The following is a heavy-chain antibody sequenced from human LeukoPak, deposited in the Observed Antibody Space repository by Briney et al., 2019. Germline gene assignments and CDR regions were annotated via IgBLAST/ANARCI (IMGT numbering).Heavy chain of an antibody. D-gene: IGHD3-16*01. CDR3: AKDPTLWLRLGFFYYFDY. CDR2: ISYDGSNK. CDR1: GFTFSSYG. V-gene: IGHV3-30*18. J-gene: IGHJ4*02. Sequence: GGSLRLSCAASGFTFSSYGMHWVRQAPGKGLEWVAVISYDGSNKYYADSVKGRFTISRDNSKNTLYLQMNSLRAEDTAVYYCAKDPTLWLRLGFFYYFDYWGQGTLVTVSS.